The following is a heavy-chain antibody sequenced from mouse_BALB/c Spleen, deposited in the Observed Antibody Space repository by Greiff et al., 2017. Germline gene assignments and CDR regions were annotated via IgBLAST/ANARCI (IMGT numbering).Heavy chain of an antibody. V-gene: IGHV1-54*03. CDR2: INPGSGGT. J-gene: IGHJ4*01. Sequence: VQLQQSGAELVRPGTSVKVSCKASGYAFTNYLIEWVKQRPGQGLEWIGVINPGSGGTNYNEKFKGKATLTADKSSSTAYMQLSSLTSDDSAVYFCASDYYGSRAMDYWGQGTSVTVSS. CDR1: GYAFTNYL. D-gene: IGHD1-1*01. CDR3: ASDYYGSRAMDY.